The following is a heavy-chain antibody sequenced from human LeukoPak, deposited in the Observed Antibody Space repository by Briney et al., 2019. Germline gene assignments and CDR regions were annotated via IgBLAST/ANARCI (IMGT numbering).Heavy chain of an antibody. Sequence: GRSLRLSCAASGLTFSSYWMSWVRQAPGKGLEWVANINQDGSEKYYVDSVKGRLTISRDNAKNSLYLQMNSLRAEDTAVYYCAKSRRDFDYWGQGTLVTVSS. V-gene: IGHV3-7*02. D-gene: IGHD5/OR15-5a*01. CDR2: INQDGSEK. J-gene: IGHJ4*02. CDR1: GLTFSSYW. CDR3: AKSRRDFDY.